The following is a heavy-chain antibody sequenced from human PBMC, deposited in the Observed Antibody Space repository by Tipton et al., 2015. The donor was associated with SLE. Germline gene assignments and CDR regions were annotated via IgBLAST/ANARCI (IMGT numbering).Heavy chain of an antibody. CDR3: TRDPDYDFWSGHYYYMDV. V-gene: IGHV3-30*03. CDR1: GFTVSSNY. J-gene: IGHJ6*03. CDR2: TSYDGRKK. Sequence: SLRLSCAASGFTVSSNYMSWVRQAPGKGLEWVALTSYDGRKKYYSEFVRGRFIISRDNSKNTLSLQMNSLRTEDTAVYYCTRDPDYDFWSGHYYYMDVWGKGTTVTVSS. D-gene: IGHD3-3*01.